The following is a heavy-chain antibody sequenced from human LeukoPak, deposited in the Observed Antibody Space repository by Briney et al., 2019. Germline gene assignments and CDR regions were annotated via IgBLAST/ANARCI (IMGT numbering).Heavy chain of an antibody. CDR3: ARRNHAEFRESDY. J-gene: IGHJ4*02. Sequence: PGGSLRLSCAASGFTFSSYGMHWVRQAPGKGLEWVALISYDGSNKYYAESVKGRFTISRDNSKNTLYLQMNSLRAEDTAVYYCARRNHAEFRESDYWGQGTLLFVSS. CDR1: GFTFSSYG. D-gene: IGHD3-10*01. CDR2: ISYDGSNK. V-gene: IGHV3-30*03.